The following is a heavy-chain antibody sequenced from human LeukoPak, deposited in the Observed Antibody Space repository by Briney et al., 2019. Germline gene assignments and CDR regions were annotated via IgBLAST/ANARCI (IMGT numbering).Heavy chain of an antibody. V-gene: IGHV1-8*01. D-gene: IGHD3-22*01. CDR3: ARRSDDYDSSAYYH. CDR1: GYTFTSYD. Sequence: ASVKVSCKTSGYTFTSYDLNWVRQATGQGLEWMGWVNPNSGNTGYAQKFQGRVTMTMDPSISTAYMELSSLRSEDTAVYYCARRSDDYDSSAYYHWGQGTLVTVSS. CDR2: VNPNSGNT. J-gene: IGHJ4*02.